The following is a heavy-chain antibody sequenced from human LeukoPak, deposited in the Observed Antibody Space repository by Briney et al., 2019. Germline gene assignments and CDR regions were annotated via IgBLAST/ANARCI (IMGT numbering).Heavy chain of an antibody. CDR2: IFYSGTS. CDR3: ARARTMPDFDY. CDR1: RGSIDSTNYY. J-gene: IGHJ4*02. D-gene: IGHD2-2*01. V-gene: IGHV4-39*07. Sequence: SETLSLTCSVSRGSIDSTNYYWAWIRQPPGKGLEWIGTIFYSGTSHSNPSLRSRLTMSVDTSRNQFSMNLRSLTAADTAVYYCARARTMPDFDYWGQGTLVTVSS.